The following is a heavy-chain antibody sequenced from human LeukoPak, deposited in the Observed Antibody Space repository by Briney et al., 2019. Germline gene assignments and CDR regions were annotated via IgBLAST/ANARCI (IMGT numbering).Heavy chain of an antibody. J-gene: IGHJ4*02. D-gene: IGHD6-13*01. CDR3: ARASSSWYLFAPDY. CDR2: IYYSGST. CDR1: GGSVSSGSYY. Sequence: PSETLSLTCTVSGGSVSSGSYYWSWIRQPPGKGLEWIGYIYYSGSTNYNPSLKSRVTISVDTSKNQFSLKLSPVTAADTAVYYCARASSSWYLFAPDYWGQGTLVTVSS. V-gene: IGHV4-61*01.